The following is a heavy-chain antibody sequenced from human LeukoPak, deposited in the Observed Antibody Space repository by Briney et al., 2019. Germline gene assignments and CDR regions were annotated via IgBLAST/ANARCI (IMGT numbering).Heavy chain of an antibody. Sequence: YPSETLSLTCTVSGASIRSYYWSWIRQSPGKGLEWIGYIYYSGSTNYNPSLKSRVTISVDTSKNQFSLKLSSVTAADTAVYYCASHGRLGPYYFDYWGQGTLVTVSS. V-gene: IGHV4-59*08. J-gene: IGHJ4*02. D-gene: IGHD2-15*01. CDR3: ASHGRLGPYYFDY. CDR1: GASIRSYY. CDR2: IYYSGST.